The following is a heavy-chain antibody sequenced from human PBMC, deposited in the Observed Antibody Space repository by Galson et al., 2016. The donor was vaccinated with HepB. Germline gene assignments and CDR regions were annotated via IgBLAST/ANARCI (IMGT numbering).Heavy chain of an antibody. Sequence: QSGAEVKKPGESLKISCKASGYQFTSYWIGWVRQMPGKGPEWMGIVYPDDSDTRYGPAFEGEVTISVDRSISTAYLQWSSLKASDTAIYYCARQATDAHIVPAVWYFDLWGRGTLVTVSS. CDR2: VYPDDSDT. V-gene: IGHV5-51*01. J-gene: IGHJ2*01. D-gene: IGHD2-2*01. CDR3: ARQATDAHIVPAVWYFDL. CDR1: GYQFTSYW.